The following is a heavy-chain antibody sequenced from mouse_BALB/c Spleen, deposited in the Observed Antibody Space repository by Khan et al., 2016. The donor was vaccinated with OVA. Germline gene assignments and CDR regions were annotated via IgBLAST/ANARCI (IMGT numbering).Heavy chain of an antibody. V-gene: IGHV1-5*01. D-gene: IGHD1-1*01. CDR2: IFPGNSDT. CDR1: GYIFANYW. CDR3: ARAGYGAFAF. Sequence: EVQLQQPGTVLARPGASVKMSCMASGYIFANYWMHWVKQRPGQGLEWIGGIFPGNSDTDYNQKFTGKAKLTAVTSASTAYMDLNSLTDEDSAVYFCARAGYGAFAFWGQGTLVTVSA. J-gene: IGHJ3*01.